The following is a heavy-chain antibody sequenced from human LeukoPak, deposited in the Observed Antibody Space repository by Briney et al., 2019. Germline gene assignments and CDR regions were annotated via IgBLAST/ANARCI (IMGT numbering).Heavy chain of an antibody. CDR2: ISAYNGNT. Sequence: EASVKVSCKASGYTFTSYVISWVRQAPGQGLEWMRWISAYNGNTNYAQKLQGRVTMTTDTSTSTAYMELRSLRSDDTAVYYCARETSSSWYYYYGMDVWGQGITVTVSS. V-gene: IGHV1-18*01. J-gene: IGHJ6*02. CDR3: ARETSSSWYYYYGMDV. D-gene: IGHD6-13*01. CDR1: GYTFTSYV.